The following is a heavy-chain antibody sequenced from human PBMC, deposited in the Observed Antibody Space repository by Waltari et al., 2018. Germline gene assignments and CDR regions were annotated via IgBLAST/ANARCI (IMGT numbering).Heavy chain of an antibody. D-gene: IGHD6-19*01. J-gene: IGHJ3*02. CDR1: GGSISSSSSY. CDR2: IYYSGST. Sequence: QVQLQESGPGLVKPSETLSLTCTVSGGSISSSSSYWGWIRQPPGKGLEWIGSIYYSGSTYYNPSLKSRVTISVDTSKNQFSLKLSSVTAADTAVYYCATRIAVAGGGAFDIWGQGTMVTVSS. CDR3: ATRIAVAGGGAFDI. V-gene: IGHV4-39*01.